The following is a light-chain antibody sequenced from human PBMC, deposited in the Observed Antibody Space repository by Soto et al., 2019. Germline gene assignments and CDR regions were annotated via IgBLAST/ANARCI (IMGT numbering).Light chain of an antibody. CDR3: QQYGSSPRT. V-gene: IGKV3-20*01. J-gene: IGKJ1*01. Sequence: ETELTQSPGTLSLSPGERATLSCRASQSLSSSQLAWYQQKPGQAPRLLIHDASSRATGISDRFTGSGSGTDFTLTITTLEPEDFAVYYCQQYGSSPRTFGLGTKVDIK. CDR1: QSLSSSQ. CDR2: DAS.